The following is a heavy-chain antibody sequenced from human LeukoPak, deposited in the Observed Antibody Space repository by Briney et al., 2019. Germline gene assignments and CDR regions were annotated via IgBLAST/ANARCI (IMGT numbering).Heavy chain of an antibody. CDR3: ASKDPYDSRGYLLDY. J-gene: IGHJ4*02. CDR1: GFTFSSYG. CDR2: ISGSGVNT. V-gene: IGHV3-23*01. D-gene: IGHD3-22*01. Sequence: PGGSLRLSCAASGFTFSSYGMSWVRQAPGKGLEWGSAISGSGVNTYYADSVKGRFTISRDSSKNTLYLQMNSLRAEDTAVYYCASKDPYDSRGYLLDYWGQGTLVTVSS.